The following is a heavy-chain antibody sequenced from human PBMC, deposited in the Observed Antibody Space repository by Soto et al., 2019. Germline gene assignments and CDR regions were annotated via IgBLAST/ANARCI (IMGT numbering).Heavy chain of an antibody. V-gene: IGHV3-23*01. D-gene: IGHD2-21*01. J-gene: IGHJ6*02. CDR3: AKDEMVLGSMDV. Sequence: GGSLRLSCAASGFTFSSYAMSWVRQAPGKGLEWVSAISGSGGSAYYADSVKGRFTISRDNSKNTLYLQMNSLRAEDTAVYYCAKDEMVLGSMDVWGQGTTVTVSS. CDR2: ISGSGGSA. CDR1: GFTFSSYA.